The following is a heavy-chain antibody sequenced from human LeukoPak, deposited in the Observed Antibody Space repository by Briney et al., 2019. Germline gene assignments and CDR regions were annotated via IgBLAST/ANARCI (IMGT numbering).Heavy chain of an antibody. CDR3: ARHPYYDSRGYYVY. CDR1: GYTFTSYG. V-gene: IGHV1-18*01. J-gene: IGHJ4*02. D-gene: IGHD3-22*01. Sequence: GASVKVSCKASGYTFTSYGISWVRQAPGQGLEWMGWISAYNGNANYAQKFQGRVTMTTDTSTTTAYMELRSLRSDDTAIYYCARHPYYDSRGYYVYWGQGTLVTVSS. CDR2: ISAYNGNA.